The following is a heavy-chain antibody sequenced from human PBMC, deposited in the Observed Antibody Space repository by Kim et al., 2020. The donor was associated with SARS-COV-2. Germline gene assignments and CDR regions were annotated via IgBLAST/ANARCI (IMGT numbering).Heavy chain of an antibody. CDR2: INYSGST. J-gene: IGHJ3*02. Sequence: SETLSLTCTVSGVSISTYYMSWIRQPPGKGLEWIGYINYSGSTNKNPSLKSRVTISVDTTKNQFSLKLSTGTAADTAVYYWAREGIGYCSSTSCYRAFDIWGQGAMVTVSS. D-gene: IGHD2-2*01. V-gene: IGHV4-59*13. CDR3: AREGIGYCSSTSCYRAFDI. CDR1: GVSISTYY.